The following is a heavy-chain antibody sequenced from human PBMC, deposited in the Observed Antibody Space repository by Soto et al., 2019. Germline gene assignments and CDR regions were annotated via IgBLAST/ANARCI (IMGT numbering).Heavy chain of an antibody. CDR1: GFTFSSYA. V-gene: IGHV3-23*01. CDR2: ITGSGGST. J-gene: IGHJ4*02. Sequence: GGSLRLSCAASGFTFSSYAMSWVRQAQGKGLEWVSAITGSGGSTYYADSVKGRFTISRDISKNTLYLQMNSLRADDTAVYYCANLFGELILGYWGQGTLVTVSS. CDR3: ANLFGELILGY. D-gene: IGHD3-10*02.